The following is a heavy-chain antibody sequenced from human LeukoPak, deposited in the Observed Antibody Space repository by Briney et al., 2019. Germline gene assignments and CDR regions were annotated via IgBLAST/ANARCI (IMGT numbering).Heavy chain of an antibody. CDR2: ISYDGSNK. D-gene: IGHD3-3*01. CDR3: AKAPTYYDFWSGYDNWFDP. V-gene: IGHV3-30*18. CDR1: GFTFSSYG. J-gene: IGHJ5*02. Sequence: PGGSLRLSCAASGFTFSSYGMHWVRQAPGKGLEWVAVISYDGSNKYYADSVKGRFTISRDNSKNTLYLQMNSLRAEDTAVYYCAKAPTYYDFWSGYDNWFDPWGQGTLVTVSS.